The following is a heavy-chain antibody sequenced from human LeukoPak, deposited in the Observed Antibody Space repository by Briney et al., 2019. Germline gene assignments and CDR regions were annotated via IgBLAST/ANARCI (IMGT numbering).Heavy chain of an antibody. CDR1: GFIFSSCA. J-gene: IGHJ4*02. V-gene: IGHV3-30-3*01. CDR2: ISYDGSNK. D-gene: IGHD3-22*01. Sequence: GGSLRLSCAASGFIFSSCAMHWVRQAPGKGLEWLALISYDGSNKYYADSVKGRFTISRDNAKNSLYLQMNSLRAEDTAVYYCARTLSGYHGPNDYWGQGTLVTVSS. CDR3: ARTLSGYHGPNDY.